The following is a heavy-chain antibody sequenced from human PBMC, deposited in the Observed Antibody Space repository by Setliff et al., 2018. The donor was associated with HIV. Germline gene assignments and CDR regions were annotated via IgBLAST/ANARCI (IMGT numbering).Heavy chain of an antibody. CDR3: VSWEYIVVVTATLYDY. D-gene: IGHD2-15*01. CDR2: IQHSGRI. CDR1: GGSFSGYC. V-gene: IGHV4-34*01. Sequence: PSETLSLTCAVYGGSFSGYCWSWIRQPPGKGLEWIGEIQHSGRINYNPSLRSRVTTSVDTSKNQFSLNLTSVTAADTAVYYCVSWEYIVVVTATLYDYWGLGTLVTVS. J-gene: IGHJ4*02.